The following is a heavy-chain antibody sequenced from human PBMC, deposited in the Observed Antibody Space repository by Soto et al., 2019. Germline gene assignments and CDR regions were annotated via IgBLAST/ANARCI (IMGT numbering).Heavy chain of an antibody. CDR3: ARPNGYYGSGSYHPFDY. Sequence: SGTLSLTCAVYGGSFSGYYWSGIRQPPGKGLEWIGEINHSGSTNYNPSLKSRVTISVDTSKNQFSPKLSSVTAADTAVYYCARPNGYYGSGSYHPFDYWGQGTLVTVSS. D-gene: IGHD3-10*01. CDR2: INHSGST. CDR1: GGSFSGYY. V-gene: IGHV4-34*01. J-gene: IGHJ4*02.